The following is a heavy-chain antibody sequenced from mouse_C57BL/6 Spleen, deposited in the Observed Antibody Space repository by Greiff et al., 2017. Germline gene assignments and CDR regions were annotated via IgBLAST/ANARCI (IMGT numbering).Heavy chain of an antibody. V-gene: IGHV1-72*01. J-gene: IGHJ3*01. CDR1: GYTFTSYW. CDR3: AVRYSNYGSAWFAY. Sequence: VQLQQPGAELVKPGASVKLSCKASGYTFTSYWMHWVKQRPGRGLEWIGRIDPNSGGTKYTEKFKSNATLTVDKPSSTAYMQLSSLTSEDSAVSYCAVRYSNYGSAWFAYWGQGTLVTVSA. CDR2: IDPNSGGT. D-gene: IGHD2-5*01.